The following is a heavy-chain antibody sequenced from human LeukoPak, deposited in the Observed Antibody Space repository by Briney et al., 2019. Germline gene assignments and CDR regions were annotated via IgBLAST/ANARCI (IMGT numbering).Heavy chain of an antibody. D-gene: IGHD3-22*01. Sequence: PGGSLRLPCVASGSVFDDYGMRWVRHVRGKGVEWVSGVNWNVANPTYADSWKSLSTSTLENAKNLIYLQIHSLRPEDTAIYYCARSLASGSCSSFAPWGQATKVIVSS. CDR1: GSVFDDYG. CDR2: VNWNVANP. J-gene: IGHJ5*02. V-gene: IGHV3-20*04. CDR3: ARSLASGSCSSFAP.